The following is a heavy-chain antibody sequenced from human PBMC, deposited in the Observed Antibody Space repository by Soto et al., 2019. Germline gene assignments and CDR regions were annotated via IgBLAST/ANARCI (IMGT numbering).Heavy chain of an antibody. Sequence: QVQLVQSGAEVKKPGASVKVSCKASGYTFTSYGISWVRQAPGQGLEWMGWISAYNGNTNYAQKLQGRVTMTTDTSPITAYMELRSRRSDDTAVYYCGRDRGDSSSGYSWEIYGMDVWGQGTTVTVSS. D-gene: IGHD6-13*01. J-gene: IGHJ6*02. CDR2: ISAYNGNT. CDR1: GYTFTSYG. V-gene: IGHV1-18*01. CDR3: GRDRGDSSSGYSWEIYGMDV.